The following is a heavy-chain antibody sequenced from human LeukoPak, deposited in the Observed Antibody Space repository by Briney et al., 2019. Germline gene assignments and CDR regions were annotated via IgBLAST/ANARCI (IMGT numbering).Heavy chain of an antibody. CDR1: GGTFSSYA. Sequence: GASGKVSCKASGGTFSSYAISWVRQAPGQGLEWMGGIIPIFGTANYAQKLQGRVTMTTDTSTSTAYMELRSLRSDDTAVYYCARAAGIAGDYWGQGTLVTVSS. D-gene: IGHD6-13*01. V-gene: IGHV1-69*05. CDR3: ARAAGIAGDY. CDR2: IIPIFGTA. J-gene: IGHJ4*02.